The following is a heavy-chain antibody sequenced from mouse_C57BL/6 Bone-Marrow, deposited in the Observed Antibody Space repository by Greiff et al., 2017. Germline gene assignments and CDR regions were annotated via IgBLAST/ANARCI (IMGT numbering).Heavy chain of an antibody. D-gene: IGHD2-4*01. Sequence: VQLQQPGAELVMPGASVKLSCKASGYTFTSYWMHWVKQRPGQGLEWIGELDPSDSYTNYNQKFKGKSTLTVDKSSSTAYMQLSSLTSEDSAVYYCSREGGLRPGFAYWGQGTLVTVSA. CDR1: GYTFTSYW. CDR3: SREGGLRPGFAY. V-gene: IGHV1-69*01. J-gene: IGHJ3*01. CDR2: LDPSDSYT.